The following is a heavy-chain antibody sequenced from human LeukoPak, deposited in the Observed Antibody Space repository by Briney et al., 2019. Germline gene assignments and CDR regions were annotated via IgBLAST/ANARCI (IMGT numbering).Heavy chain of an antibody. CDR3: ARRYTNSWFFDY. V-gene: IGHV4-59*08. D-gene: IGHD2-2*02. CDR1: GGSISSYY. CDR2: IYYTGNS. J-gene: IGHJ4*02. Sequence: SETLSLTCTVSGGSISSYYWSWIRQPPGKGLEWLGYIYYTGNSNYNPSLESRVTMSLDTSTIQFSLRLSSVTAADTAVYYCARRYTNSWFFDYWGQGALVTVSS.